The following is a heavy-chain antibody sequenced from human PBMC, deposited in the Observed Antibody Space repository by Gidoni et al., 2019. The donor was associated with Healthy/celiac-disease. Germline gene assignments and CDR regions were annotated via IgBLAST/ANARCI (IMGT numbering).Heavy chain of an antibody. J-gene: IGHJ6*03. CDR2: ISSSSSTI. CDR3: AREYYDFWSGYLFSYYYYMDV. Sequence: EVQLVESGGGLVQPGGSLGLSCAASGFTFRSYSMNGFRQAPGKGLEWVSYISSSSSTIYYADSVKGRFTISRDNAKNSLYLQMNSLRDEDTAVYYCAREYYDFWSGYLFSYYYYMDVWGKGTTVTVSS. CDR1: GFTFRSYS. D-gene: IGHD3-3*01. V-gene: IGHV3-48*02.